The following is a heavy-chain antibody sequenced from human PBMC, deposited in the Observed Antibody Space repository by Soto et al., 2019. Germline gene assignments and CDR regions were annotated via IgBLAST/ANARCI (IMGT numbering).Heavy chain of an antibody. CDR1: GDSYSISTYS. J-gene: IGHJ5*02. Sequence: LSLTCNMSGDSYSISTYSWSWIRQPPGKALQWIGFIYQSGVTSYNPSLASRVSISLDRSNNQCSLKLKSVTAADTAVYFCAGMPYTSGLRFDPWGPGTLVTVSS. D-gene: IGHD6-19*01. V-gene: IGHV4-30-2*01. CDR2: IYQSGVT. CDR3: AGMPYTSGLRFDP.